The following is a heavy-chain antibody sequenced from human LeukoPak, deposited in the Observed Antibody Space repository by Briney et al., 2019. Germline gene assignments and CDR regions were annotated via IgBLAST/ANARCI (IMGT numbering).Heavy chain of an antibody. Sequence: PSQTLSLACAVSGDSISSGGYSWSWIRQPPGKGLEWIGEIYDSGSTNYNPSLKSRVTISVDKSKNQCSLKLSSVTAADTAVYYCARVNGWYGDHGGGVDYWGQGTLVTVSS. CDR2: IYDSGST. J-gene: IGHJ4*02. D-gene: IGHD4-17*01. V-gene: IGHV4-30-2*01. CDR1: GDSISSGGYS. CDR3: ARVNGWYGDHGGGVDY.